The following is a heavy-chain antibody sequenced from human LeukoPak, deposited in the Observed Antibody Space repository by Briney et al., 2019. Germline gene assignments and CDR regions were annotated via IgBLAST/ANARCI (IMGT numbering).Heavy chain of an antibody. CDR3: ARGLRGSSWYYCDY. Sequence: SETLSLTCAVYGGSFSGYYWSWIRQPPGKGLEWIGEINHSGSTNYNPSLKSRVTISIDTSKNQFSLKLSSVTAADTAVYYCARGLRGSSWYYCDYWGQGTLVTVSS. CDR1: GGSFSGYY. V-gene: IGHV4-34*01. J-gene: IGHJ4*02. CDR2: INHSGST. D-gene: IGHD6-13*01.